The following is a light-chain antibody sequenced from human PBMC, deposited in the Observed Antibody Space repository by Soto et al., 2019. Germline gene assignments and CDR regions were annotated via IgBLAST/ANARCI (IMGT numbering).Light chain of an antibody. CDR3: LQHYSYPWS. J-gene: IGKJ1*01. Sequence: DIQITQSPCSLSSFLGDTVTITCRASQGIRNDLGWYQQKPGRAPKRLIYDASNLQSGVPSRFSGSGSGTEFTLTISSLQPEDFATYSCLQHYSYPWSFGQGTKVDIK. V-gene: IGKV1-17*01. CDR2: DAS. CDR1: QGIRND.